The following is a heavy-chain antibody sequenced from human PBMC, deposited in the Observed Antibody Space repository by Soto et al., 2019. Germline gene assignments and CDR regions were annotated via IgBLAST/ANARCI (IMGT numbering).Heavy chain of an antibody. Sequence: LRLSCAASGFTFSSYSMNWVRQAPGKGLEWVSSISSSSSYIYYADSVKGRFTISRDNAKNSLYLQMNSLRAEDTAVYYCARSRYYDFWSGRYYGMDVWGQGTTVTVSS. V-gene: IGHV3-21*01. CDR1: GFTFSSYS. J-gene: IGHJ6*02. CDR2: ISSSSSYI. D-gene: IGHD3-3*01. CDR3: ARSRYYDFWSGRYYGMDV.